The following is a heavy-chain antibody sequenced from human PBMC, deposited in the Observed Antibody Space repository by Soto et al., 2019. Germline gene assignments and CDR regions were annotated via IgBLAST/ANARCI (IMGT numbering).Heavy chain of an antibody. CDR3: VRGRNYAFDF. D-gene: IGHD2-2*01. V-gene: IGHV6-1*01. CDR2: TYYRSKWYN. J-gene: IGHJ5*01. Sequence: QVQLQQSGPGLVTPSQTLSLICAISGDSVSSITAGWNWIRQSPSRGPEWLGRTYYRSKWYNEYAVSVRSRLTVNPDTSKNQFSLHLNSVTPEDTAVYYCVRGRNYAFDFWGQGTLVIVSS. CDR1: GDSVSSITAG.